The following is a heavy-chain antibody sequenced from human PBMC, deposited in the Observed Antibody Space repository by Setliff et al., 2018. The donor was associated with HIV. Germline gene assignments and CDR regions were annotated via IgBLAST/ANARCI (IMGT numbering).Heavy chain of an antibody. V-gene: IGHV2-5*02. Sequence: SGPTLVNPPQPLPLTCTFSGVSLSTSGVGVGWIRQPPGKALEWLAPIYWDDDKRYSPSLKSRLTITKDTSKNQVVLTMTNIDPVDTATYYCAHRQEDIVVLPAAIGVSSSREVYFDYWGQGTLVTVSS. CDR2: IYWDDDK. CDR3: AHRQEDIVVLPAAIGVSSSREVYFDY. CDR1: GVSLSTSGVG. D-gene: IGHD2-2*01. J-gene: IGHJ4*02.